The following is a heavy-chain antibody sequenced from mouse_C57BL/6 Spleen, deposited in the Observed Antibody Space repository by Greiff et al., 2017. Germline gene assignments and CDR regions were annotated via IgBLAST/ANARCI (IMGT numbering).Heavy chain of an antibody. J-gene: IGHJ3*01. CDR2: IYPGDGDT. CDR1: GYAFSSYW. V-gene: IGHV1-80*01. Sequence: QVQLQQSGAELVKPGASVKISCKASGYAFSSYWMNWVKQRPGKGLEWIGQIYPGDGDTNYNGKFKGKATLTADKSSSTAYMQLSSLTSEDSAVYFCARSNYDGTAWFAYWAKGLWSLSLQ. D-gene: IGHD2-4*01. CDR3: ARSNYDGTAWFAY.